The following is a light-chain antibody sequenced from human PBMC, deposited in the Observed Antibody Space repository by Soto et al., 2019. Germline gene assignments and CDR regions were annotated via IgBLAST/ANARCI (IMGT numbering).Light chain of an antibody. Sequence: QSVLTQPPSASGSPGQSVTISCTGTSSDVGAHNFVSWYQHHPGKAPKLMIYEVNRRPSGVPDRFSGSKSGSTASLTVSGLQPEDEADYYCSSYRGNYIWVFGGGTKLTVL. CDR3: SSYRGNYIWV. CDR2: EVN. CDR1: SSDVGAHNF. J-gene: IGLJ3*02. V-gene: IGLV2-8*01.